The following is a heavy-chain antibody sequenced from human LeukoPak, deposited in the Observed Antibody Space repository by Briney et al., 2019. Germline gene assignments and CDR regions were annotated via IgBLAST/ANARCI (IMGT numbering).Heavy chain of an antibody. CDR2: ISSSSSYI. Sequence: GGSLRLSCAASGFTFSSYSMNWVRQAPGKGLEWVSSISSSSSYIYYADSVKGRFTISRDNAKNSLYLQMNSLRAEDTAVYYCAKACGGDCYDIDYWGQGTLVTVSS. D-gene: IGHD2-21*01. J-gene: IGHJ4*02. V-gene: IGHV3-21*01. CDR1: GFTFSSYS. CDR3: AKACGGDCYDIDY.